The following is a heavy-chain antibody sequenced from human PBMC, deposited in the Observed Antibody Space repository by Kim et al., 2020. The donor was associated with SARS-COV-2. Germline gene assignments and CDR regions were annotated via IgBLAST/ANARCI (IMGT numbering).Heavy chain of an antibody. J-gene: IGHJ6*03. CDR3: ARDGFQSLGYLFSYYYM. CDR1: GFTFSDYA. D-gene: IGHD3-16*01. CDR2: LSNDGANT. V-gene: IGHV3-30-3*01. Sequence: GGSLRLSCAASGFTFSDYAMHWVRQAPGKGLEWVAILSNDGANTVYADSVKGRFTISRDNSKNTLYLQMNILSAADTAVYYCARDGFQSLGYLFSYYYM.